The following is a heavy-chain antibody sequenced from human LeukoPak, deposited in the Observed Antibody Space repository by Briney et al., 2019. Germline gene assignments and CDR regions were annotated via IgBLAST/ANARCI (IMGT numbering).Heavy chain of an antibody. J-gene: IGHJ4*02. D-gene: IGHD2-2*01. Sequence: AASVKVSCKASGYTFTTYYMHWVRQAPGQGLEWMGIINPSDGSTTYPQKFQGRVTMTRDTSTSTIYVELSSLRSEDTAVYYCARRSHQLQSDYWGQGTLVTVSS. CDR1: GYTFTTYY. V-gene: IGHV1-46*01. CDR2: INPSDGST. CDR3: ARRSHQLQSDY.